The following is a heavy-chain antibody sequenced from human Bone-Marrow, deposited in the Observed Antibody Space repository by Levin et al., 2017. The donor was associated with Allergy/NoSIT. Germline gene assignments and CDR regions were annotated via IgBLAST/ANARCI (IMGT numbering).Heavy chain of an antibody. CDR2: ISDSGGT. Sequence: SQTLSLTCTVSDGSISNYYWGWIRQPPGKGLEWIGYISDSGGTNYKSSLKSRFTISVDTSKNQFSLKLTSVTAADTAVYYCARVGAYEHIGTFDYWGQGTLVTVSS. V-gene: IGHV4-59*01. CDR1: DGSISNYY. D-gene: IGHD5-12*01. J-gene: IGHJ4*02. CDR3: ARVGAYEHIGTFDY.